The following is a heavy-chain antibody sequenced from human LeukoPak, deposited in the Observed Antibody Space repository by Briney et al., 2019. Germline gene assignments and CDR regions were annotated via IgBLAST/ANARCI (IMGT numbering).Heavy chain of an antibody. CDR3: ARGRAGAHAFDI. CDR1: GGSISSYY. Sequence: SETLSLTCTVSGGSISSYYWNWIRQPPGKGLEWIGYILYSGRTNYNPSLKSRVTMSVDTSKNQYSLKLSSVTAADTAVFYCARGRAGAHAFDIWGQGTMVTVSS. CDR2: ILYSGRT. J-gene: IGHJ3*02. V-gene: IGHV4-59*01. D-gene: IGHD1-26*01.